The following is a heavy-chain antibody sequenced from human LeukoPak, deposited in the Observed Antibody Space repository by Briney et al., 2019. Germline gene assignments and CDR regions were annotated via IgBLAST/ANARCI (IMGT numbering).Heavy chain of an antibody. J-gene: IGHJ5*02. V-gene: IGHV1-18*01. CDR2: ISPYNGNT. D-gene: IGHD3-10*01. CDR1: GYNFIRYG. CDR3: ATNILVRDIINWFDP. Sequence: ASVKVSCKSSGYNFIRYGFSWVRQAPGQGLEWMGWISPYNGNTKYLQNLQGRVTMTTDTSTSTAYMELRSLTSDDTAVYYCATNILVRDIINWFDPWGQGTLVTVSS.